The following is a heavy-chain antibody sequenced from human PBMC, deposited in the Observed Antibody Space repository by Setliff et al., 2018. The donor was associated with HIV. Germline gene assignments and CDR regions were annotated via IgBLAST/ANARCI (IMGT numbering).Heavy chain of an antibody. J-gene: IGHJ3*01. CDR3: SKRLRAVIIRKDDAFDV. CDR2: VSHTGSA. V-gene: IGHV4-34*01. D-gene: IGHD3-10*01. Sequence: SETLSLTCAVYGGSFSDYYWTWIRQSPDNGLEWIGEVSHTGSAKYVPFLRRRVTISVDTSKNQFSLKLTSVTAADTATYFCSKRLRAVIIRKDDAFDVWGQGTKVTVSS. CDR1: GGSFSDYY.